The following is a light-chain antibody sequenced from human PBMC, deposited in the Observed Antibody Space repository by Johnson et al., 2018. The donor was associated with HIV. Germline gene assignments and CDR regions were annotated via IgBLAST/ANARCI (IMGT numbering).Light chain of an antibody. CDR2: DNN. Sequence: QSVLTQPPSVSAAPGQKVTISCSGSSSNTGRNYVSWYQQLPGTAPKVLIYDNNKRPSGIPDRFSGSKSGTSATLDITGLQTGDEADYYCATWDTSLSAGGVFGTGTKVTVL. CDR3: ATWDTSLSAGGV. J-gene: IGLJ1*01. CDR1: SSNTGRNY. V-gene: IGLV1-51*01.